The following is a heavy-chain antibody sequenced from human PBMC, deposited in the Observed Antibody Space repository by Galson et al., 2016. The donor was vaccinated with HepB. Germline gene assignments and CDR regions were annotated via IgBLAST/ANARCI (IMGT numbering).Heavy chain of an antibody. J-gene: IGHJ4*02. V-gene: IGHV3-48*02. CDR2: IKSSSSNV. Sequence: SLRLSCAASGFTFSSHGMIWIRQAPGKGLEWVSQIKSSSSNVYYADSVKGRFTISRDNAKNSVYLQMNSLRDEDTAVYYCARGYASGNFYQWGQGTLVTVSS. CDR1: GFTFSSHG. CDR3: ARGYASGNFYQ. D-gene: IGHD3-10*01.